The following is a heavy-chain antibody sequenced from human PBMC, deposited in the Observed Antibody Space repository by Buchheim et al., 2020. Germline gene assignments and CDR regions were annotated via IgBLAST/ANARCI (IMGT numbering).Heavy chain of an antibody. CDR3: ARRGVREFDY. Sequence: DVQLVESGGGLIQPGGSLRLSCAASGFTFSSYSMNWVRQAPGKGLEWVSYISSGNTITTHYADSVFGRFTISRDNAKNSLYLQMNSLRDEDTAVYYCARRGVREFDYWGQGTL. V-gene: IGHV3-48*02. CDR1: GFTFSSYS. D-gene: IGHD1-26*01. CDR2: ISSGNTITT. J-gene: IGHJ4*02.